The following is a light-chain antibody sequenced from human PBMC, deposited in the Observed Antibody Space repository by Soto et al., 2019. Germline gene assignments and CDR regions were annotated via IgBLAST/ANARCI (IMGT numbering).Light chain of an antibody. CDR3: QQYDSSPYT. CDR1: QSVTSTY. CDR2: GGT. V-gene: IGKV3-20*01. Sequence: EPVLTQSPGTLSLSPGERATLSCRASQSVTSTYFAWYPQKPGQAPRLLIYGGTSRATGIPDRFSGSGYGTEFPLTISRLEPEDFAVYYCQQYDSSPYTFGQGTRLEIK. J-gene: IGKJ5*01.